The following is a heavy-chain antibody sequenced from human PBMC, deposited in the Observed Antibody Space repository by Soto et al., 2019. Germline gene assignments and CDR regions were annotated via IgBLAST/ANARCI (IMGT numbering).Heavy chain of an antibody. CDR2: IWYDGSNK. J-gene: IGHJ4*02. D-gene: IGHD6-13*01. V-gene: IGHV3-33*01. CDR3: ARDDSSSWYLDY. Sequence: PGGSLRLSCAASGFTFSSYGMHWVRQAPGKGLEWVAVIWYDGSNKYYADSVKGRFTISRDNSKNTLYLQMNSLRAEDTAVYYCARDDSSSWYLDYWGQGTLVTVSS. CDR1: GFTFSSYG.